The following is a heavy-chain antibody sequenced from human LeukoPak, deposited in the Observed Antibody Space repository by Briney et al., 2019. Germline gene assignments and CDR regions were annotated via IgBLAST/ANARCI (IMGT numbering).Heavy chain of an antibody. CDR1: GYTFTSYH. D-gene: IGHD2-2*01. CDR3: ARAQGYCSSTSCSPGY. J-gene: IGHJ4*02. CDR2: INPSGGST. V-gene: IGHV1-46*01. Sequence: ASVKVSCKASGYTFTSYHMHWVRQAPGQGLEWMGMINPSGGSTSYAQKFQGRVTMTRDTSTSTVYMELSSLRSEDTAVYHCARAQGYCSSTSCSPGYWGQGTLVTVSS.